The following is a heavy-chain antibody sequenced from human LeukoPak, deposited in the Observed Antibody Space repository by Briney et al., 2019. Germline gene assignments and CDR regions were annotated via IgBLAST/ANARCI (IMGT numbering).Heavy chain of an antibody. CDR1: GGSFSGYY. CDR2: INHSGST. V-gene: IGHV4-34*01. CDR3: ARGGYSYGYEGSSSWYTCVDY. Sequence: PSETLSLTCAVYGGSFSGYYWSWIRQPPGKGLEWIGEINHSGSTNYNPSLKSRVTISVDTSKNQFSLKLSSVTAADTAVYYCARGGYSYGYEGSSSWYTCVDYWGQGTLVTVSS. J-gene: IGHJ4*02. D-gene: IGHD5-18*01.